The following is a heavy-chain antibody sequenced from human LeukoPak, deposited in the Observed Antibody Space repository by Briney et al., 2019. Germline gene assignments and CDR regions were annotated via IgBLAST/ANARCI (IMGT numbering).Heavy chain of an antibody. CDR1: GYTLTELS. J-gene: IGHJ4*02. CDR3: ATVLQARSITMVRVFDY. Sequence: ASVKVSCKVSGYTLTELSMHWVRQAPGKGLEWMGGFDPEDGETIYAQKFQGRVTMTEDTSTDTAYMELSSLRSEDTAVYYCATVLQARSITMVRVFDYWGQGTLVTVSS. D-gene: IGHD3-10*01. V-gene: IGHV1-24*01. CDR2: FDPEDGET.